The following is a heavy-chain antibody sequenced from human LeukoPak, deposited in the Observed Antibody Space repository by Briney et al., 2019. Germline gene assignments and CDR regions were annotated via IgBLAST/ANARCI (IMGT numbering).Heavy chain of an antibody. CDR2: ISSSGSTI. Sequence: PGGSLRLSCAASGFTFSSYEMNWVRQAPGKGLEWVSYISSSGSTIYYADSVKGRFTISRDNAKNSLYLQMNSLRAEDTAVYYCARGGGDCTNGVCYADYWGQGTLVTVSS. CDR3: ARGGGDCTNGVCYADY. D-gene: IGHD2-8*01. CDR1: GFTFSSYE. J-gene: IGHJ4*02. V-gene: IGHV3-48*03.